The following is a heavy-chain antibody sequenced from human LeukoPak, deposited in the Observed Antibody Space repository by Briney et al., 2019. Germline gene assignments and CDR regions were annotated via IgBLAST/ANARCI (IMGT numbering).Heavy chain of an antibody. J-gene: IGHJ4*02. CDR2: ISWNSGSI. V-gene: IGHV3-9*03. Sequence: GGSLRLSXAASGFTFDDYAMHWVWQAPGKGLEWVSGISWNSGSIGYADSVKGRFTISRDNAKNSLYLQMNSLRAEDMALYYCAKDMASSYSYGFDYWGQGTLVTVSS. CDR1: GFTFDDYA. CDR3: AKDMASSYSYGFDY. D-gene: IGHD5-18*01.